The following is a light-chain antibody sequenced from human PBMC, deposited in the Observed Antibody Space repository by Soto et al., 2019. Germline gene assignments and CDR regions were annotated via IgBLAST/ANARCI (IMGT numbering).Light chain of an antibody. CDR3: QSYDSSLRGSI. CDR1: SSDVGGYNY. CDR2: DVS. J-gene: IGLJ1*01. V-gene: IGLV2-14*01. Sequence: QSALTQPASVSGSPGQSITISCTGTSSDVGGYNYVSWYQQHPGKAPKLMIYDVSNRPSGVSNRFSGSRSGTSASLAITGLQAEDEADYYCQSYDSSLRGSIFGTGTKVTVL.